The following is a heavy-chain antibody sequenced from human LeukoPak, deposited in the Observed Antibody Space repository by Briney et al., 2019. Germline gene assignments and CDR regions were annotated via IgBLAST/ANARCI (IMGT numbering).Heavy chain of an antibody. D-gene: IGHD3-16*01. Sequence: GGSLRLSCSASGFTISSYAMHWVRQAPGKGLEYVSAISSNGGSTYYADSVKGRFTISRDNSKNTLYLQMSSLRAEDTAVYYCVKDATMITFGGTNNYWGQGTLVTVSS. J-gene: IGHJ4*02. CDR1: GFTISSYA. CDR3: VKDATMITFGGTNNY. V-gene: IGHV3-64D*06. CDR2: ISSNGGST.